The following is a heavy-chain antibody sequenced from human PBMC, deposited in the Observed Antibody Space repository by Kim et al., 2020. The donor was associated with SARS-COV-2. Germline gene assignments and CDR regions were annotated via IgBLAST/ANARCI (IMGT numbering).Heavy chain of an antibody. D-gene: IGHD4-17*01. V-gene: IGHV3-11*05. J-gene: IGHJ3*02. CDR3: ARESTVTTGAFDS. Sequence: AGPVKGRLTISRDNAKNSVYLQMNSLRAEDTAVYYCARESTVTTGAFDSWGQGTMVTVSS.